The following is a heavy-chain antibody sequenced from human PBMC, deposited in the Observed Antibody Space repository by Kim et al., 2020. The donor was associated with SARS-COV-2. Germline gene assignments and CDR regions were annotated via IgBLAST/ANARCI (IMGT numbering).Heavy chain of an antibody. CDR2: INSKTDGGTT. V-gene: IGHV3-15*01. Sequence: GGSLRLSCAASGFTFSNAWMSWVRQAPGKGLEWVGRINSKTDGGTTDYAAPVKGRFTISRDYSKNKLYLEMNRVKTGDTAGYYCTTEPNYGGALLWGQGTLVTVSS. CDR3: TTEPNYGGALL. D-gene: IGHD2-15*01. J-gene: IGHJ4*02. CDR1: GFTFSNAW.